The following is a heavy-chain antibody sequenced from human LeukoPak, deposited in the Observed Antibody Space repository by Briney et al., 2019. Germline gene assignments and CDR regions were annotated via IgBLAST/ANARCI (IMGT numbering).Heavy chain of an antibody. Sequence: ASVKVSCKASGYTFTSYAIHWVRQAPGQGLEWMGWITPSGGTNYPQKFQGRVAITWDTSITTAYMDLSRPTSDDTAVYYCARDRYGDGSAHLDYWGQGALVTVSS. J-gene: IGHJ4*02. D-gene: IGHD5-24*01. CDR3: ARDRYGDGSAHLDY. CDR1: GYTFTSYA. CDR2: ITPSGGT. V-gene: IGHV1-2*02.